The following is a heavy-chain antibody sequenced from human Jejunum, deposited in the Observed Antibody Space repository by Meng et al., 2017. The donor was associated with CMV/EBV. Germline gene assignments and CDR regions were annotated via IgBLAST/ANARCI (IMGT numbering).Heavy chain of an antibody. CDR1: GGSLSSHSYY. Sequence: TVSGGSLSSHSYYWGWFRQSPGKGLEWIGTMYYSGSTQYNPSLKSRVTISVDTSKNQFSLNLSSVTAADTAVYYCARDNSGWYLDYWGQGALVTVSS. CDR2: MYYSGST. V-gene: IGHV4-39*07. CDR3: ARDNSGWYLDY. J-gene: IGHJ4*02. D-gene: IGHD5-12*01.